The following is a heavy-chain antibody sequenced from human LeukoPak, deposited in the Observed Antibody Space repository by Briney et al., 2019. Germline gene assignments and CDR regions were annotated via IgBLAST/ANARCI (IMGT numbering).Heavy chain of an antibody. D-gene: IGHD3-10*01. CDR1: GGSISGGKW. CDR3: ARDAHYYGSGSYSLNWFDP. CDR2: ISHSGNP. Sequence: SGTLSLTCAVSGGSISGGKWWSWVRQPPGKGLEWIGEISHSGNPNYNPSLKSRVTISVDTSKNQFSLKLSSVAAADTAVYYCARDAHYYGSGSYSLNWFDPWGQGTLVTVSS. V-gene: IGHV4-4*02. J-gene: IGHJ5*02.